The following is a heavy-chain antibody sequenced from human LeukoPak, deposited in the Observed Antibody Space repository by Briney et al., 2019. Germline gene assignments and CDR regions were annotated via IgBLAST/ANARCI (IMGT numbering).Heavy chain of an antibody. V-gene: IGHV3-23*01. CDR3: AKESGALGAPLYDY. CDR2: ISGSGGST. Sequence: GGSLRLSCAASGFTFSSYAMSWVRQAPGKGLEWVSAISGSGGSTYYADSVKGRFAISRDNSKNMLYLQMNSLRAEDTAVYYCAKESGALGAPLYDYWGRGILVTASS. J-gene: IGHJ4*02. CDR1: GFTFSSYA. D-gene: IGHD4/OR15-4a*01.